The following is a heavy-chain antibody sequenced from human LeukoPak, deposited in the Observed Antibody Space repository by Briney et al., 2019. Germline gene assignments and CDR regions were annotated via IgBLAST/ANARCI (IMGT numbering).Heavy chain of an antibody. D-gene: IGHD3-10*01. V-gene: IGHV1-2*02. CDR3: LGTMFYYASGTMKYNWYEP. CDR1: ESTFTECS. CDR2: INPENGET. J-gene: IGHJ5*02. Sequence: ASVKVSCKISESTFTECSMHWVRQAPGQGPEWRGWINPENGETHYSQQFQGRVTMTKDPSVSTAYMELTRLRSYDTALYYCLGTMFYYASGTMKYNWYEPCGEGRLVTVSS.